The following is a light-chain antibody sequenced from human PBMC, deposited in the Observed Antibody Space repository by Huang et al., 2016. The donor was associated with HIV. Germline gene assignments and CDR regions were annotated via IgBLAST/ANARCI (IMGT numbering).Light chain of an antibody. J-gene: IGKJ4*01. V-gene: IGKV1-33*01. CDR3: QQYDNRSLA. CDR1: QDIGKH. Sequence: DIQMTQSPSSLSASVGDRVTVTCQASQDIGKHLNWYQHKPGRAPKFLIHDASNLETGVPSRFSGSGSGIHFTFTIRSLQPEDIATYYCQQYDNRSLAFGGGTKVEIK. CDR2: DAS.